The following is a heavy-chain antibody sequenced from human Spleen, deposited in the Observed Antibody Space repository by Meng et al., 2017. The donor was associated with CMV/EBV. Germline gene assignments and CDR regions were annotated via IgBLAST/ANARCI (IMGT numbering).Heavy chain of an antibody. D-gene: IGHD1-1*01. V-gene: IGHV1-18*01. CDR3: ARQTGSTNYFDY. CDR2: ISAYNGHT. CDR1: GYPVATYG. J-gene: IGHJ4*02. Sequence: VSCRPSGYPVATYGFSWVPQAPGQGLAWMGWISAYNGHTGYTQKLQGRVTMTTDTSTSTAYMELRSLSSDDTAVYYCARQTGSTNYFDYWGQGTLVTVS.